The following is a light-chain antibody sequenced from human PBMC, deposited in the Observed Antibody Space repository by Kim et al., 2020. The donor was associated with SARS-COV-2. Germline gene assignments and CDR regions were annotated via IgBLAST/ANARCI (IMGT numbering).Light chain of an antibody. CDR3: QSYDSTLSDSWV. J-gene: IGLJ3*02. Sequence: QRVTISCTGSSSNIGAYDVHWYQHLPGTAPKLLIYGDTNRPSGVPDRFSGSKSGTSASLSITGLQAEDEDDYYCQSYDSTLSDSWVFGGGTKLTVL. V-gene: IGLV1-40*01. CDR1: SSNIGAYD. CDR2: GDT.